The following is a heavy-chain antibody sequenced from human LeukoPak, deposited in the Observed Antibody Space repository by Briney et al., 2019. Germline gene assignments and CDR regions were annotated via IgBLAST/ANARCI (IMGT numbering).Heavy chain of an antibody. CDR1: GFTFNNYA. Sequence: GGSLRLSCAASGFTFNNYAMSWVRQAPGKGLEWVSAISDNGGDTKYADSVKGRFTISRDNSKNTLYLQMNSLRAEDTAIYYCGKDWRLDYWGQGTLVTVSS. V-gene: IGHV3-23*01. J-gene: IGHJ4*02. CDR3: GKDWRLDY. CDR2: ISDNGGDT. D-gene: IGHD3-3*01.